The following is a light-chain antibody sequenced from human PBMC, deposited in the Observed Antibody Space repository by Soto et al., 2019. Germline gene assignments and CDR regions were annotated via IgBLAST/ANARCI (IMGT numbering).Light chain of an antibody. J-gene: IGKJ5*01. CDR3: QQRYNWPIT. Sequence: EILLTQSPATLSLSPGETATLSCGASQSVSGYIGWYQQKPGKAPRLLIYADSNRATGIPARLSGSGYGTDFTLAISSIENEDFSVYYCQQRYNWPITFGHGTRLEIK. V-gene: IGKV3-11*01. CDR1: QSVSGY. CDR2: ADS.